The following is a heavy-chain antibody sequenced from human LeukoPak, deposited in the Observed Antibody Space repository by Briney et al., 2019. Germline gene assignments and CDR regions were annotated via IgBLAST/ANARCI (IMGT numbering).Heavy chain of an antibody. CDR1: GFTFSSYA. Sequence: GGSLRLSCAASGFTFSSYAMSWVRQAPGKGLEWVSSISSSSSYIYYADSVKGRFTISRDNAKNSLYLQMNSLRAEDTAVYYCAQGGRDMYYYDSSGYSYFDYWGQGTLVTVSS. CDR2: ISSSSSYI. CDR3: AQGGRDMYYYDSSGYSYFDY. V-gene: IGHV3-21*01. J-gene: IGHJ4*02. D-gene: IGHD3-22*01.